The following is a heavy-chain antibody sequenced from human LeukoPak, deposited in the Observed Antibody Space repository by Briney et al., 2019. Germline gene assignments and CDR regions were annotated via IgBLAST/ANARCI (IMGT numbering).Heavy chain of an antibody. Sequence: SETLSLTCAVYGGSFSGYYWTWIRQPAGKGLEWIGRIYTSGSTNYNPSLKSRVTISVDTSKNQFSLKLSSVTAADTAVYYCARGGGGSYYSASPDYWGQGTLVTVSS. CDR2: IYTSGST. V-gene: IGHV4-59*10. J-gene: IGHJ4*02. CDR3: ARGGGGSYYSASPDY. D-gene: IGHD1-26*01. CDR1: GGSFSGYY.